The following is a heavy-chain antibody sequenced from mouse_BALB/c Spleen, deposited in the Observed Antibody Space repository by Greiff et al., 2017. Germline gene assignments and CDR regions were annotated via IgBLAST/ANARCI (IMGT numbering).Heavy chain of an antibody. CDR3: ARDKGYYGNYVYAMDY. CDR1: GFTFSDYY. Sequence: EVKLMESGGGLVKPGGSLKLSCAASGFTFSDYYMYWVRQTPEKRLEWVATISDGGSYTYYPDSVKGRFTISRDNAKNNLYLQMSSLKSEDTAMYYCARDKGYYGNYVYAMDYWGQGTSVTVSS. V-gene: IGHV5-4*02. CDR2: ISDGGSYT. D-gene: IGHD2-1*01. J-gene: IGHJ4*01.